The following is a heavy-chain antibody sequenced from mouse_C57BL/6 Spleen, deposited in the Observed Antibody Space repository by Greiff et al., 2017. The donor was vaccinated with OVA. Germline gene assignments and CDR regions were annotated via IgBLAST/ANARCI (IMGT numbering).Heavy chain of an antibody. V-gene: IGHV5-9-1*02. CDR1: GFTFSSYA. CDR3: TRDRGGSSFYYAMDY. Sequence: EVQGVESGEGLVKPGGSLKLSCAASGFTFSSYAMSWVRQTPEKRLEWVAYISSGGDYIYYADTVKGRFTISRDNARNTLYLQMSSLKSEDTAMYYCTRDRGGSSFYYAMDYWGQGTSVTVSS. CDR2: ISSGGDYI. D-gene: IGHD1-1*01. J-gene: IGHJ4*01.